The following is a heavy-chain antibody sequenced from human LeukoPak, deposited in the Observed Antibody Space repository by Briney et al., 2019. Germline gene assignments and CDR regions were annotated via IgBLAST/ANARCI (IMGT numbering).Heavy chain of an antibody. D-gene: IGHD6-13*01. Sequence: ASVKVSCKASGYTFIGHYMHWVRQAPGPGLEWMGWINPNSGGTNYAQKSQGRVTMTTDTSISTAYMEVSRLRSDDTAVYYCARVRIGQQLDKYYYYAMDVWGQGTTVTVSS. CDR3: ARVRIGQQLDKYYYYAMDV. V-gene: IGHV1-2*02. J-gene: IGHJ6*02. CDR2: INPNSGGT. CDR1: GYTFIGHY.